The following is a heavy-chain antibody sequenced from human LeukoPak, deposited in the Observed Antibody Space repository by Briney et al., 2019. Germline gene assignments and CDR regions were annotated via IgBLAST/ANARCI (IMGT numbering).Heavy chain of an antibody. CDR3: ASARLGSGLEGAFDI. V-gene: IGHV4-59*01. D-gene: IGHD6-25*01. CDR1: GGSISSYF. J-gene: IGHJ3*02. CDR2: IYYSGST. Sequence: SETLSLTCTVSGGSISSYFWSWIRQPPGKGLKWIGYIYYSGSTNYNPSLKSRVTISVDTSKNQFSLKLSSVTAADTAVYYCASARLGSGLEGAFDIWGQGTMVTVSS.